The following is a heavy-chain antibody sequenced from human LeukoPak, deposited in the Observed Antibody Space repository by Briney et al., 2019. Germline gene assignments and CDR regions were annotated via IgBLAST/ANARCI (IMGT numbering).Heavy chain of an antibody. CDR3: ARVHFYGSSGYSRINP. D-gene: IGHD3-22*01. V-gene: IGHV1-2*02. Sequence: GASVKVSCKASGYTFTDYYMHWVRQAPGQGLEWMGWINPNSGGTNYAQKFQGRVTMTRDTSISTAYMELSRLKSDDTAVYYCARVHFYGSSGYSRINPWGQGTLVTVSS. J-gene: IGHJ4*02. CDR1: GYTFTDYY. CDR2: INPNSGGT.